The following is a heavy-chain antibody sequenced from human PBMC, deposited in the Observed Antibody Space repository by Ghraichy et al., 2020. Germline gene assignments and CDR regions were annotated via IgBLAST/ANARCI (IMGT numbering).Heavy chain of an antibody. V-gene: IGHV1-2*02. Sequence: ASVKVSCKASGYTFTGYYMHWVRQAPGQGLEWMGWINPNSGGTNYAQKFQGRVTMTRDTSISTAYMELSRLRSDDTAVYYCARAQPQYYDFWSGQVEGYGMDVWGQGTTVTVSS. CDR2: INPNSGGT. CDR3: ARAQPQYYDFWSGQVEGYGMDV. CDR1: GYTFTGYY. D-gene: IGHD3-3*01. J-gene: IGHJ6*02.